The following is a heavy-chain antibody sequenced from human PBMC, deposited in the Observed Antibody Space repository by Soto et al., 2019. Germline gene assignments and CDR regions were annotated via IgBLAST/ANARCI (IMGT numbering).Heavy chain of an antibody. D-gene: IGHD4-17*01. V-gene: IGHV4-31*03. CDR1: GGSISSCGYY. CDR3: AREYGDYEDYYYYYMDV. J-gene: IGHJ6*03. CDR2: IYYSGST. Sequence: SETLSLTCTVSGGSISSCGYYWSWIRQHPGKGLEWIGYIYYSGSTYYNPSLKSRVTISVDTSKNQFSLKLSSVTAADTAVYYCAREYGDYEDYYYYYMDVWGKGTTVTVSS.